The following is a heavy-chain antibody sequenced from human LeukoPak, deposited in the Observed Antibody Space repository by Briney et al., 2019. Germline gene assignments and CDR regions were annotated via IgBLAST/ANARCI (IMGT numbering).Heavy chain of an antibody. CDR1: GFTFSSYS. CDR2: ISSSSSYI. CDR3: ARDDLGIQLPDY. Sequence: GGSLRLSCAASGFTFSSYSMNWVRQAPGKGLEWVSSISSSSSYIYYADSVKGRFTISRDNAKNSLYLQMNSLRAEDTAVYYCARDDLGIQLPDYWGQGTLVTVPS. V-gene: IGHV3-21*01. J-gene: IGHJ4*02. D-gene: IGHD5-18*01.